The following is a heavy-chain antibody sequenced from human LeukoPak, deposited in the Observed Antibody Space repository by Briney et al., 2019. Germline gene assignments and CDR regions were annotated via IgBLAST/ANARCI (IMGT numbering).Heavy chain of an antibody. Sequence: SVKVSCKASGYTFTSYAMNWVRQAPGQGLEWMGGIIPIFGTANYAQKFQGRVTITTDESTSTAYMELSSLRSEDTAVYYCARVDIQQLAGSYFDYWGQGTLVTVSS. D-gene: IGHD6-13*01. J-gene: IGHJ4*02. V-gene: IGHV1-69*05. CDR3: ARVDIQQLAGSYFDY. CDR1: GYTFTSYA. CDR2: IIPIFGTA.